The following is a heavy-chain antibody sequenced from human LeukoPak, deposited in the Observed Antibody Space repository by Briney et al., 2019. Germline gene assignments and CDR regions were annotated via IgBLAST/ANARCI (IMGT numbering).Heavy chain of an antibody. Sequence: SVKVSCKASGGTFSRNVFRWVRQAPGQGLEWMGGIIPVLNTALYAQKFQGRVTITADKSTSTAYMELSSLRSEDTAVYYCARGPSGLNWFDPWGQGTLVTVSS. V-gene: IGHV1-69*06. J-gene: IGHJ5*02. D-gene: IGHD3-10*01. CDR2: IIPVLNTA. CDR3: ARGPSGLNWFDP. CDR1: GGTFSRNV.